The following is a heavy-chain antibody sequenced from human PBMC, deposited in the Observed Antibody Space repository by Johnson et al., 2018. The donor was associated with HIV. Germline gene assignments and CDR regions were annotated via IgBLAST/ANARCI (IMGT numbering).Heavy chain of an antibody. J-gene: IGHJ3*02. CDR3: ARELGGSSLPFGAFDI. D-gene: IGHD6-13*01. Sequence: QVQLVESGGGVVQPGGSLRLSCAASGFTFSSYGMHWVRQAPGKGLEWVAFIRYDGSNKYYADSVKGRFTISRDNAKNSVSLQMNSLRAEDTAVYYCARELGGSSLPFGAFDIWGQGTMVTVSS. CDR2: IRYDGSNK. CDR1: GFTFSSYG. V-gene: IGHV3-30*02.